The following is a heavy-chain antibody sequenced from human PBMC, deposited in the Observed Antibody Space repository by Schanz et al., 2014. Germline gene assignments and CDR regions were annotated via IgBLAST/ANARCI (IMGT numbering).Heavy chain of an antibody. Sequence: QVQLVQSGAEVKKPGDSVTVSCKVSGFIFTGYFIHWIRQAPGQGLEWMGRIIPIVDITNYAQKFLGRVTITADKSTSTAYMELKSLRSADTAVYYCATIGVNDYWRFGLDLWGQGTTVTVSS. V-gene: IGHV1-69*04. J-gene: IGHJ6*02. CDR1: GFIFTGYF. D-gene: IGHD3-16*01. CDR3: ATIGVNDYWRFGLDL. CDR2: IIPIVDIT.